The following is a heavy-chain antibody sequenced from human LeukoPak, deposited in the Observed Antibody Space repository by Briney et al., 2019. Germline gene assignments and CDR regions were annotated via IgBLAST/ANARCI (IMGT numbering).Heavy chain of an antibody. CDR1: GGSISSSSYY. V-gene: IGHV4-61*05. CDR3: ARAAKRDSSGYYYEGDFGFDY. Sequence: PSETLSLTCTVSGGSISSSSYYWGWIRQPPGKGLEWIGYIYYSGSTNYNPSLKSRVTISVDTSKNQFSLKLSSVTAADTAVYYCARAAKRDSSGYYYEGDFGFDYWGQGTLVTVSS. CDR2: IYYSGST. D-gene: IGHD3-22*01. J-gene: IGHJ4*02.